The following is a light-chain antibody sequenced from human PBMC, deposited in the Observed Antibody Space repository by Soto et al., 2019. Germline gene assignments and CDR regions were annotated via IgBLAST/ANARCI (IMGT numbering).Light chain of an antibody. CDR1: ESINNY. Sequence: EIVLTQSPATLSLSPGEGATLSCRASESINNYLGWYQQKPGQAPRLLIYDASKRASGIPARFSGSGSGTVFTLTISSLEPEDFVVYYCQQRKTWPLTCGGGTQMEIK. J-gene: IGKJ4*01. CDR3: QQRKTWPLT. CDR2: DAS. V-gene: IGKV3-11*01.